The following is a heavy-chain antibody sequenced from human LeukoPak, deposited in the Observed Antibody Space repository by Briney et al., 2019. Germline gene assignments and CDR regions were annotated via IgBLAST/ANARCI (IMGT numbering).Heavy chain of an antibody. D-gene: IGHD1-14*01. J-gene: IGHJ4*02. V-gene: IGHV4-30-4*01. CDR1: GGSISSGDYY. CDR3: ARWDNPYFDY. Sequence: SETLPLTCTVSGGSISSGDYYWSWIRQPPGKGLEWIGYIYYSGSTYYNPSLKSRVTISVDTSKNQFSLKLSSVTAADTAVYYCARWDNPYFDYWGQGTLVTVPS. CDR2: IYYSGST.